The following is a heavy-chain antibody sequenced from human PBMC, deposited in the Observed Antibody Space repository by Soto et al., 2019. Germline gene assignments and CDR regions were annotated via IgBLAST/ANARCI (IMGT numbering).Heavy chain of an antibody. V-gene: IGHV1-3*01. Sequence: GASVKVSCKTSGYIFTNFALHWVRQATGQRPEWMGWITAGNGNTKYSQNFQGRVTITRDTSATTAYMELSSLRSEDTAVYYCARGWGGVAAAGPRLDFWGQGTLVTVSS. CDR3: ARGWGGVAAAGPRLDF. J-gene: IGHJ4*02. CDR2: ITAGNGNT. CDR1: GYIFTNFA. D-gene: IGHD6-13*01.